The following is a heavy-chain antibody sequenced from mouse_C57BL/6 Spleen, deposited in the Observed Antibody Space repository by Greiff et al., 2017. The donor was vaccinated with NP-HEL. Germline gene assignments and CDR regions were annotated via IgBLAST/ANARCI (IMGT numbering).Heavy chain of an antibody. CDR3: ARSQIYYEYDDAMDD. V-gene: IGHV1-64*01. J-gene: IGHJ4*01. CDR2: IHPNSGST. CDR1: GYTFTSYW. Sequence: QVQLQQPGAELVKPGASVKLSCKASGYTFTSYWMHWVKQRPGQGLEWIGMIHPNSGSTNYNEKFKSKATLTVDKSSSTAYMQLSSLTSEDSAVYYGARSQIYYEYDDAMDDWGQGTSVTVSS. D-gene: IGHD2-4*01.